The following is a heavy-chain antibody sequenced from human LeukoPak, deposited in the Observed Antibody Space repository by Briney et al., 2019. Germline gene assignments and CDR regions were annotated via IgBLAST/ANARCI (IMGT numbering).Heavy chain of an antibody. CDR1: GFTFSSYA. J-gene: IGHJ4*02. V-gene: IGHV3-64*04. CDR3: TTVIMGAPKDDY. CDR2: ISSNGGST. Sequence: GGSLRLSCSASGFTFSSYAMHWVRQAPGKGLEYVSAISSNGGSTYYADSVKGRFTISRDNSKNTLYLQMNSLKTEDTAVYYCTTVIMGAPKDDYWGQGTLVTVSS. D-gene: IGHD1-26*01.